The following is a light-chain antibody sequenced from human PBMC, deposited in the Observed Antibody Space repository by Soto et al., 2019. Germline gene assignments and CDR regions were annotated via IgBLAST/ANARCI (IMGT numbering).Light chain of an antibody. CDR1: GFNIGAGYD. V-gene: IGLV1-40*01. CDR3: QSYDSSSYV. J-gene: IGLJ1*01. Sequence: QSALAQPPSVSGAPGQRGAFSCIGSGFNIGAGYDVHLYKQVPGSGPKHIHYGNSNRPSGLHDRFSGSKSGTSASLAITGLQAEDEADYYCQSYDSSSYVFGSGTKSPS. CDR2: GNS.